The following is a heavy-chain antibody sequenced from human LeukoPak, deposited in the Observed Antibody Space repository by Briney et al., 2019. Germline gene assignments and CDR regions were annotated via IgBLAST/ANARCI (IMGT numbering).Heavy chain of an antibody. CDR1: GGFINSYY. V-gene: IGHV4-4*07. J-gene: IGHJ6*03. CDR3: ARHNGFDRGYYYYMDV. CDR2: VYTSGIT. D-gene: IGHD3-9*01. Sequence: SETLSLTCTVSGGFINSYYWSWIRQPAGKGLEWIGRVYTSGITNYNPSLKSRITTSVDTSKNQFSLKLTSVTAADTAVYYCARHNGFDRGYYYYMDVWGKGTTVTISS.